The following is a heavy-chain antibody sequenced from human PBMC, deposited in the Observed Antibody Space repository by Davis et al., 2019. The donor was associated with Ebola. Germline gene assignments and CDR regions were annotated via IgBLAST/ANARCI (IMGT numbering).Heavy chain of an antibody. CDR1: GFTFSSYA. D-gene: IGHD4-23*01. J-gene: IGHJ4*02. V-gene: IGHV3-30*14. CDR3: ARGPSTGNSFSH. CDR2: ISYDGSNK. Sequence: GESLKISCAASGFTFSSYAMHWVRQAPGKGLEWVAVISYDGSNKYYADSVKGRFTISRDNSKNTLYLQMNSPRAEDTAVYYCARGPSTGNSFSHWGQGTLVTVSS.